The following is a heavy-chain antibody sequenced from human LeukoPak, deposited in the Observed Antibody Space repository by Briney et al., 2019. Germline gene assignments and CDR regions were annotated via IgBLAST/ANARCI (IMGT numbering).Heavy chain of an antibody. D-gene: IGHD3-9*01. CDR3: AKEPPFEEYYFDF. Sequence: GGSLRLSCAASGFTFSSYAMSWVRQAPGKGLEWVSGISGSGGPTYYADSVKGRFTISRDSSKNTLYLQMNSLRAEDTAVYCCAKEPPFEEYYFDFWGQGTLVTVSS. J-gene: IGHJ4*02. CDR1: GFTFSSYA. V-gene: IGHV3-23*01. CDR2: ISGSGGPT.